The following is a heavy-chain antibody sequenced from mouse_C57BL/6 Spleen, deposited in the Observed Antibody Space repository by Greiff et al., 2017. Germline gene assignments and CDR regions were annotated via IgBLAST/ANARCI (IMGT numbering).Heavy chain of an antibody. V-gene: IGHV3-8*01. CDR1: GYSITSDY. CDR3: ARYHDCYDYGWYFDV. Sequence: EVHLVESGPGLAKPSQTLSLTCSVTGYSITSDYWNWIRKFPGNKLEYMGYISYSGSTYYNPTLKSRISITRDTSKSQYYLQLNAVTTEDTATYFCARYHDCYDYGWYFDVWGKGTTVTVSS. J-gene: IGHJ1*03. D-gene: IGHD2-4*01. CDR2: ISYSGST.